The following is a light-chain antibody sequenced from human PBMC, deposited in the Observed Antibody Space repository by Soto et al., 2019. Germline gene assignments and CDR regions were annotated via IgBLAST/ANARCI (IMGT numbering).Light chain of an antibody. CDR1: QSISSW. V-gene: IGKV1-5*01. CDR2: DAS. CDR3: QQYNSPIT. Sequence: GDRVTITCRASQSISSWLAWYQQKPGKAPKFLIYDASSLESGVPSRFSGSGSGTDFTLTISSLQPDDFATYYCQQYNSPITFGQGTRREIK. J-gene: IGKJ5*01.